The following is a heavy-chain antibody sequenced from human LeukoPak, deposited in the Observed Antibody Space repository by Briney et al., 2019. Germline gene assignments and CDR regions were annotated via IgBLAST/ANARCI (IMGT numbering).Heavy chain of an antibody. CDR2: IKHDRSEK. CDR1: GLTLSGQW. V-gene: IGHV3-7*01. D-gene: IGHD3-16*01. CDR3: AYTNNLKY. J-gene: IGHJ4*02. Sequence: GGSLRLSCAASGLTLSGQWMNWVRQAPGQGLEWVANIKHDRSEKYYVDSVKGRFTISRDDAKNSLSLQMNSVRAEDTAVYYCAYTNNLKYWGQGTLVTVSS.